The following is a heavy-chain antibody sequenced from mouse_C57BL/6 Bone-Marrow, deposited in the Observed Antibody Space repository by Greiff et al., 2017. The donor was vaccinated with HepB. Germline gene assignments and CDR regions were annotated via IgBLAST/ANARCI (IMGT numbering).Heavy chain of an antibody. J-gene: IGHJ2*01. CDR3: ARTTVVAHCDY. CDR1: GFTFSSYG. D-gene: IGHD1-1*01. Sequence: EVMLVESGGDLVKPGGSLKLSCAASGFTFSSYGMSWVRQTPDKRLEWVATISSGGSYTYYPDSVKGRFTISRDNAKNTLYLQMSSLKSEDTAMYYWARTTVVAHCDYWGQGTTLTVSS. CDR2: ISSGGSYT. V-gene: IGHV5-6*01.